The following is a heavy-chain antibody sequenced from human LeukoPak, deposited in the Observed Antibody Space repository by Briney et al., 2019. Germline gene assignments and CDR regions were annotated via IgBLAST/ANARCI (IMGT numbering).Heavy chain of an antibody. J-gene: IGHJ3*02. Sequence: ASVKVSCKVSGYTLTELSMHWVRQAPGKGLEWMGGFDPEDGETIYAQKFQGRVTMTEDTSTDTAYMELSSLRSEDTAVYYYATQYCGGGSCSDVFNIGGKGKMVTVSS. CDR1: GYTLTELS. CDR2: FDPEDGET. D-gene: IGHD2-15*01. CDR3: ATQYCGGGSCSDVFNI. V-gene: IGHV1-24*01.